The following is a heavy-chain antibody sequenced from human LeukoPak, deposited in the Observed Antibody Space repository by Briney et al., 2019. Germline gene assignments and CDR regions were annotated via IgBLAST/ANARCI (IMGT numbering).Heavy chain of an antibody. CDR1: GFTFSSYA. CDR3: ARDAAAGKGDN. Sequence: GGSLRLSCAASGFTFSSYAMHWVRQAPGKGLEWVAVISYDGSNKYYADSVKGRFTISRDNSKNTLYLQMNSLRAEDTAVYYCARDAAAGKGDNWGQGTLVTVSS. CDR2: ISYDGSNK. V-gene: IGHV3-30-3*01. J-gene: IGHJ4*02. D-gene: IGHD6-13*01.